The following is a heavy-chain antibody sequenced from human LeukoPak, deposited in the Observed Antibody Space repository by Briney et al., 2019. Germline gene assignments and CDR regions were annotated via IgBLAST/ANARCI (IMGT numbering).Heavy chain of an antibody. Sequence: SETLSLTCTVSGGSMSPYHWGWIRQPPGKGLEWTGYIYYSGSTNYNPSLNSRVTISVDTSKNQFSLKLSSVTAADTAVYYCARGLSSTHRFDYWGQGTLVTVSS. V-gene: IGHV4-59*12. CDR3: ARGLSSTHRFDY. CDR2: IYYSGST. D-gene: IGHD2/OR15-2a*01. J-gene: IGHJ4*02. CDR1: GGSMSPYH.